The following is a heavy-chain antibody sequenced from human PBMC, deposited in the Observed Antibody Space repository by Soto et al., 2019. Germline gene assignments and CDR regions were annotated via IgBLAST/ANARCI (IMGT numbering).Heavy chain of an antibody. J-gene: IGHJ6*02. V-gene: IGHV1-69*06. CDR2: IIPIFGTA. Sequence: SVKVSCKASGGTFSSYAISWVRQAPGQGLEWMGGIIPIFGTANYAQKFQGRVTITADKSTSTAYMELSSLRSEDTAVCYCASTAARGRLYYYYGMDVWRQGSTVTVSS. CDR3: ASTAARGRLYYYYGMDV. CDR1: GGTFSSYA. D-gene: IGHD2-2*01.